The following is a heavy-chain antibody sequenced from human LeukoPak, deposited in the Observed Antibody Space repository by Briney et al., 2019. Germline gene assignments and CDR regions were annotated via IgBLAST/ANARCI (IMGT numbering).Heavy chain of an antibody. CDR3: ARSPRQYYFDY. CDR2: IYYSGST. V-gene: IGHV4-39*01. Sequence: PSETLSLTCTVSGGSISSSSYYWGWIRQPPGKGLEWIGNIYYSGSTYYNPSLKSRVTISVATSKNQFSLKLSSVTAADTAVYYCARSPRQYYFDYWGQGTLVTVSS. J-gene: IGHJ4*02. CDR1: GGSISSSSYY. D-gene: IGHD6-19*01.